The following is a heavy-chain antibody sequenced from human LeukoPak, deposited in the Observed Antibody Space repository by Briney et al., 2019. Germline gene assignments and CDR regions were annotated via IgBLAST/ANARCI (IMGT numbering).Heavy chain of an antibody. CDR2: IGTSSTTI. CDR1: GFTFSSYT. D-gene: IGHD4-17*01. J-gene: IGHJ4*02. CDR3: ARRLTTVTLLLGGSQYYFDY. Sequence: GGSLRLSCAASGFTFSSYTMNWVRQPPGKGLEWVSNIGTSSTTIYYADSVKGRFTISRDNAKNSLYLQMNSLRAEDTAVYYCARRLTTVTLLLGGSQYYFDYWGQGTLVTVSS. V-gene: IGHV3-48*04.